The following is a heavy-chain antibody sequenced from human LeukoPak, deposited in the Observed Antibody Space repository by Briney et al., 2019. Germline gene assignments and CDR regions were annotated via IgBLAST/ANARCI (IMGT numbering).Heavy chain of an antibody. J-gene: IGHJ4*02. V-gene: IGHV4-34*01. Sequence: SETLSLTCAVYGGSFSGYYWSWIRQPPGKGLEWIGEINHSGSTNYNPSLKSRVTISVDTSKNQFSQKLSSVTAADTAVYYCARRRYNWNYVGYFDYWGQGTLVTVSS. CDR3: ARRRYNWNYVGYFDY. CDR1: GGSFSGYY. D-gene: IGHD1-7*01. CDR2: INHSGST.